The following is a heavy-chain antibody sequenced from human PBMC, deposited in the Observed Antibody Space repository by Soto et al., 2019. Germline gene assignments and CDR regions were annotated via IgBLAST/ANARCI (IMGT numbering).Heavy chain of an antibody. CDR3: ARNGGYCSSASCFANWSDP. Sequence: SETLSLTCSVSGGSISSTSYYWGWIRQPPGKGLEWIGSIYYTGSTYYNPSLKSRVTISVDASKNQFSLKLSSVTATDTAVYYCARNGGYCSSASCFANWSDPWGQGTLVTVSS. J-gene: IGHJ5*02. D-gene: IGHD2-2*01. CDR1: GGSISSTSYY. V-gene: IGHV4-39*01. CDR2: IYYTGST.